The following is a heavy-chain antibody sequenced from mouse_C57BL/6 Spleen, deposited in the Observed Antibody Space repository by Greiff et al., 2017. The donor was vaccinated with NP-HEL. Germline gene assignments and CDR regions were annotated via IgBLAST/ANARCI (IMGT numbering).Heavy chain of an antibody. V-gene: IGHV6-6*01. D-gene: IGHD1-1*01. Sequence: DVMLVESGGGLVQPGGSMKLSCAASGFTFSDAWMDWVRQSPEKGLEWVAEIRNKANNHATYYAESVKGRFTISRDDSKSSVDLQMNSLRAEDTGIYYCTTVVAPRDWYFDVWGTGTTVTVSS. CDR1: GFTFSDAW. CDR2: IRNKANNHAT. CDR3: TTVVAPRDWYFDV. J-gene: IGHJ1*03.